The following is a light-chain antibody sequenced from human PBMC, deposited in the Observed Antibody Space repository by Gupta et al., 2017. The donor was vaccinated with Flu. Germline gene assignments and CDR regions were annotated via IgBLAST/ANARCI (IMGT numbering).Light chain of an antibody. CDR3: VLYLGSNRWM. CDR1: SGSVSTNSY. V-gene: IGLV8-61*01. J-gene: IGLJ3*02. Sequence: QTVVTQEPSLSVSPGGTVTLTCGLTSGSVSTNSYPSWYQQTPGQAPRTLVYSTNTRSSGVPDRFSGSILGNKAALTITGAQADDECDNDCVLYLGSNRWMFGGGTKLT. CDR2: STN.